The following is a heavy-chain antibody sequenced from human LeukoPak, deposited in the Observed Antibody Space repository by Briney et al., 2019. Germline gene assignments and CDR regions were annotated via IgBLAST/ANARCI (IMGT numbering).Heavy chain of an antibody. J-gene: IGHJ5*02. D-gene: IGHD4-23*01. CDR2: IYHSGST. CDR1: GYSISSGYY. V-gene: IGHV4-38-2*01. CDR3: ARRTVGGGYWSDP. Sequence: PSETLSLTCAVSGYSISSGYYWGWIRQPPGKGLEWIGSIYHSGSTYYNPSLKSRVTISVDTSKNQFSLKLSSVTATDTAVYYWARRTVGGGYWSDPGAREPWSPSPQ.